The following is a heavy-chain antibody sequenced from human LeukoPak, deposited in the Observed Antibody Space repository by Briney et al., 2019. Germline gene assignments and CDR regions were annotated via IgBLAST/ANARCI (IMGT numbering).Heavy chain of an antibody. V-gene: IGHV4-4*07. D-gene: IGHD3-3*01. Sequence: PSETLSLTCTVSGGSISSYYWSWIRQPAGKGLEWIGRIYTSGSTNYNPSLKSRVTISVDTSKNQFSLKLSSVTAADTAAYYCARDAEWLSPGIFYYYYYMDVWGKGTTVTVSS. CDR1: GGSISSYY. CDR3: ARDAEWLSPGIFYYYYYMDV. CDR2: IYTSGST. J-gene: IGHJ6*03.